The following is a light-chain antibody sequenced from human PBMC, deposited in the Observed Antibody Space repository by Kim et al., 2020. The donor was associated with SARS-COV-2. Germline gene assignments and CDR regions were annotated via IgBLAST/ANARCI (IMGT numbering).Light chain of an antibody. CDR3: QQGYSTPLT. CDR2: AAS. J-gene: IGKJ4*01. CDR1: QSISSY. Sequence: DIQMTQSPSSLSASVGDRVTITCRASQSISSYLNWYQQKPGKAPKLLIYAASSLQSGVPSRFSGSGSGTDFTLTISSLQPEDFATYYWQQGYSTPLTFGGGNKVDIK. V-gene: IGKV1-39*01.